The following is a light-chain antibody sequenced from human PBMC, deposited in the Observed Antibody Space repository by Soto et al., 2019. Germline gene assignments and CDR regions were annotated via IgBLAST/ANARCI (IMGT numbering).Light chain of an antibody. V-gene: IGKV3-20*01. CDR3: QQYGSSTLT. CDR1: QSVSSSY. Sequence: GLTLSQGTLSLSPGERATLSCRASQSVSSSYLAWYQQKPGQAPRLLIYGASSRATGIPDRFSVSGSGTDCTLTISCLETEDGTLYYSQQYGSSTLTFGGGTKVDIK. J-gene: IGKJ4*01. CDR2: GAS.